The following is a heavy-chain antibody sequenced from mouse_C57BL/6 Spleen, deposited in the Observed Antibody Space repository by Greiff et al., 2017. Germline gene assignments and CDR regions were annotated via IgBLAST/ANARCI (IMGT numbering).Heavy chain of an antibody. CDR1: GFSLTSYA. CDR3: ATPTEPYWYFDV. V-gene: IGHV2-9-1*01. D-gene: IGHD4-1*02. CDR2: IWTGGCT. J-gene: IGHJ1*03. Sequence: VQLVESGPGLVAPSQSLSITCTVSGFSLTSYAISWVRQPPGKGLEWLGVIWTGGCTNYNSALKSRLSISKDNSKSQVFLKMNSLQTDDTARYYCATPTEPYWYFDVWGTGTTVTVSS.